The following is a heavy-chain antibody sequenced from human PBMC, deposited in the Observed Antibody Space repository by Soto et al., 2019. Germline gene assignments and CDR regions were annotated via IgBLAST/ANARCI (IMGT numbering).Heavy chain of an antibody. CDR1: GFTFSSYS. D-gene: IGHD3-16*02. CDR3: ARDATYAYVYWSYRSSSGYHAFDN. V-gene: IGHV3-21*04. Sequence: GESLRLSCAASGFTFSSYSMNWVRQAPGKGLEWVSSISSSSSYIYYADSVKGRFIIFRDNAKHSLYLQINSLKAEDTAVYYCARDATYAYVYWSYRSSSGYHAFDNWGQGTMVTVSS. J-gene: IGHJ3*02. CDR2: ISSSSSYI.